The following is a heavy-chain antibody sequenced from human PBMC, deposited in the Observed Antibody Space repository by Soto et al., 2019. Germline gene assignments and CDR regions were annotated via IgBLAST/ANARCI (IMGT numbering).Heavy chain of an antibody. D-gene: IGHD6-6*01. CDR1: GGSISSGGYY. J-gene: IGHJ4*02. Sequence: SETLSLTCTVSGGSISSGGYYWSWIRQHPGKGLEWIGYIYYSGSTYYNPSLKSRVTIAVDTSKNQFSLKLSSVTAADTAVYYCASSSSSLVALFDYWGQGTLVTVSS. CDR3: ASSSSSLVALFDY. CDR2: IYYSGST. V-gene: IGHV4-31*03.